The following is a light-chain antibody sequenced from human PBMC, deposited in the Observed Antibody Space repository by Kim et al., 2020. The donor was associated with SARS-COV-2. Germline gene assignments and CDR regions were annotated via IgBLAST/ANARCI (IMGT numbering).Light chain of an antibody. CDR2: GKS. CDR3: NSRDSSGNHWV. J-gene: IGLJ3*02. V-gene: IGLV3-19*01. CDR1: SLRSYY. Sequence: ALGQTGRSTCQGDSLRSYYARWYQQQPGQAPVLVIYGKSNRPPGIPDRFSGSSSGNTASLTITGAQAEDEADYYCNSRDSSGNHWVFGGGTQLTVL.